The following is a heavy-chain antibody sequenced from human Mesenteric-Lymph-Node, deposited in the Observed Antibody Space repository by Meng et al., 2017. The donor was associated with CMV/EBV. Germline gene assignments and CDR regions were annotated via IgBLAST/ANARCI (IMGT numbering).Heavy chain of an antibody. J-gene: IGHJ4*02. Sequence: GGSLRLSCAASGFTFSNYGIHWVRQAPGKGLEWVAFKRYDGNKYYADSVKGRFTISRDNSKNTLYLQMNSLRAEDTAVYYCAKDGGSYYFDYWGQGTLVTVSS. CDR1: GFTFSNYG. CDR2: KRYDGNK. D-gene: IGHD2-15*01. V-gene: IGHV3-30*02. CDR3: AKDGGSYYFDY.